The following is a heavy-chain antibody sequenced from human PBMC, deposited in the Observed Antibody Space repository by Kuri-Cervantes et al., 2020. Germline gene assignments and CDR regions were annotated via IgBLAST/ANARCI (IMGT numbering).Heavy chain of an antibody. Sequence: ETLSLTCAASGFTVNSNYMSWVRQAPGKGLEWVSLISSGGSTYHADSVKGRFTISRDNSKNTLYLQMNSLRAEDTAVYYCARGADRYYGMDVWGQGTTVTVSS. CDR1: GFTVNSNY. D-gene: IGHD3-16*01. J-gene: IGHJ6*02. CDR2: ISSGGST. CDR3: ARGADRYYGMDV. V-gene: IGHV3-53*05.